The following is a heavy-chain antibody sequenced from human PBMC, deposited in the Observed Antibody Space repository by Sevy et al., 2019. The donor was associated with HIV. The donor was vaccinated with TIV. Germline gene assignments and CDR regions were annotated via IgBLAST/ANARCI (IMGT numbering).Heavy chain of an antibody. V-gene: IGHV3-49*03. Sequence: GGSLRLSCTASGFNFSDYAMSWCRQAPGKGLEWIGFIRSKTYSGTTEYAESVKGRFTISRDDSNSIASLQMNSLKTEDTAVYYCARVRGTISPYYYLGTDVWGQGTTVTVSS. J-gene: IGHJ6*02. D-gene: IGHD3-10*01. CDR3: ARVRGTISPYYYLGTDV. CDR2: IRSKTYSGTT. CDR1: GFNFSDYA.